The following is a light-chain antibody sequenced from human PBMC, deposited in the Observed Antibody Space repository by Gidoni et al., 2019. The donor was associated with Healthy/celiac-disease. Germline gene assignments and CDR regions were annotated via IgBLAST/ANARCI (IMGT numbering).Light chain of an antibody. V-gene: IGKV3-11*01. CDR1: QSVSSY. CDR2: DAS. CDR3: QQRSNWPPLFT. J-gene: IGKJ3*01. Sequence: EIVLTQSPATLSLSPGESATLSCRASQSVSSYLAWYQQKPGQAPRLLIYDASNRATGIPARFSGSGSGTDFTLTISSLETEDFAVYYCQQRSNWPPLFTFGPGTKVDIK.